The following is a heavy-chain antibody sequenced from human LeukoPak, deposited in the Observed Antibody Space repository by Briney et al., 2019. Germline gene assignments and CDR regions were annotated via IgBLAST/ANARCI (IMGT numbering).Heavy chain of an antibody. Sequence: ASETLSLTCTVSGGSISSYYWSWIRQPPGKGLEWIGYIYYSGSTNYNPSLKSRVTISVDTSKNQFSLKLSSVTAADTAVYYCARRFSVGHYYYGMDVWGQGTTVTVSS. V-gene: IGHV4-59*08. CDR1: GGSISSYY. CDR2: IYYSGST. D-gene: IGHD3-10*01. CDR3: ARRFSVGHYYYGMDV. J-gene: IGHJ6*02.